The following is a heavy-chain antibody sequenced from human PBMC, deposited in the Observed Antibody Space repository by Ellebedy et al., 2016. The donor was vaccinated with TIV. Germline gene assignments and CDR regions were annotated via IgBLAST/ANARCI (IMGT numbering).Heavy chain of an antibody. CDR1: GGHISHW. D-gene: IGHD3-22*01. Sequence: MPSETLSLTCGVSGGHISHWCSWVRQPPGKGLEWLGEVHHDGSTNYNPSLNGRVTIAVDRSENQFSLRVTSVTAADTAVYYCARDNYDSSDYGGVLCWFDPWGQGTLVTVSS. J-gene: IGHJ5*02. CDR2: VHHDGST. CDR3: ARDNYDSSDYGGVLCWFDP. V-gene: IGHV4-4*02.